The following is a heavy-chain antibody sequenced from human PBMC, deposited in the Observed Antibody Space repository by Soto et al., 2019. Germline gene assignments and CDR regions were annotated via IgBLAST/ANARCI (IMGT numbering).Heavy chain of an antibody. V-gene: IGHV4-30-2*01. CDR1: GGSISSGGYS. J-gene: IGHJ4*02. Sequence: PSETLSLTCAVSGGSISSGGYSWSWIRQPPGKGLEWIGYIYHSGSTYYNPSRKSRVTISVDRSKNQFSLKLSSVTAADTAVYYCARGSGYDSSGYYLDYWGQGTLVTVSS. CDR2: IYHSGST. D-gene: IGHD3-22*01. CDR3: ARGSGYDSSGYYLDY.